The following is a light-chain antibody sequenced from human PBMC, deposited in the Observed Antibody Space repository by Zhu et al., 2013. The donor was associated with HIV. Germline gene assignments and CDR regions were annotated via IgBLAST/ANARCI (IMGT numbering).Light chain of an antibody. CDR2: DVT. V-gene: IGLV2-23*02. J-gene: IGLJ1*01. CDR1: SSDVGSYKL. CDR3: SSYGGSSNFEV. Sequence: QSALTQPASVSGSPGQSITISCTGTSSDVGSYKLVSWYQQHPGKAPKLIIYDVTKRPSGVSNRFSGSKSVNTASLTISALQAEDEADYYCSSYGGSSNFEVFGTGTKVTVL.